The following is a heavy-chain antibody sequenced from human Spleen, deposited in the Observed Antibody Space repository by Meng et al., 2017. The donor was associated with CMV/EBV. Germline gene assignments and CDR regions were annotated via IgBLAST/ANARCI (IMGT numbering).Heavy chain of an antibody. CDR1: GYTFTGYY. Sequence: ASVKVSCKASGYTFTGYYIYWVRQAPGQGLEWMGWINPDSGGTNYAQRFQGRVTMTRDTSINTGYMELIRLRSDDTAVYYCARTQVPAHSGSYRYYYYYAMDVWGQGTTVTVSS. D-gene: IGHD1-26*01. CDR3: ARTQVPAHSGSYRYYYYYAMDV. CDR2: INPDSGGT. V-gene: IGHV1-2*02. J-gene: IGHJ6*02.